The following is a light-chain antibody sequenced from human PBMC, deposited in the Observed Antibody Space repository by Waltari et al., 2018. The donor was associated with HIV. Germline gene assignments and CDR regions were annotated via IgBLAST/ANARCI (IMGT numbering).Light chain of an antibody. CDR2: AAF. J-gene: IGKJ1*01. CDR1: QTISSY. Sequence: DIQMNKSPSSLSASVGDRVTITCRASQTISSYLNWYQQKPGKAPKLLIYAAFNLQSGVPPRFSGSGSGTDFTLTIISLQPEDFATYYCQQSYSTPVTFGQGTKVEIK. V-gene: IGKV1-39*01. CDR3: QQSYSTPVT.